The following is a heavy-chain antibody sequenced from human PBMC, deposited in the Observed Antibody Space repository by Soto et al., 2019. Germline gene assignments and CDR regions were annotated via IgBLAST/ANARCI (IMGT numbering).Heavy chain of an antibody. V-gene: IGHV1-69*13. J-gene: IGHJ6*02. D-gene: IGHD3-22*01. CDR3: AGGGYYYDTRGVYYYYYGMDV. CDR2: IIPIFGTA. Sequence: SVKVSCKASGGTFSSYAISWVRQAPGQGLEWMGGIIPIFGTANYAQKFQGRVTITADESTSTAYMELSSLRSEDTAVYYCAGGGYYYDTRGVYYYYYGMDVWGQGTTVTVSS. CDR1: GGTFSSYA.